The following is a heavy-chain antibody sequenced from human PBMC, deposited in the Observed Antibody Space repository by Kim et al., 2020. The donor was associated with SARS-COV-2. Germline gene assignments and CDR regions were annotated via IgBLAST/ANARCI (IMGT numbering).Heavy chain of an antibody. J-gene: IGHJ4*02. CDR1: GYTFTSYA. CDR3: ARNLWFGEPPDY. V-gene: IGHV1-3*01. CDR2: INAGNGNT. Sequence: ASVKVSCKASGYTFTSYAMHWVRQAPGQRLEWMGWINAGNGNTKYSQKFQGRVTITRDTSASTAYMELSSLRSEDTAVYYCARNLWFGEPPDYWGQGTLVTVSS. D-gene: IGHD3-10*01.